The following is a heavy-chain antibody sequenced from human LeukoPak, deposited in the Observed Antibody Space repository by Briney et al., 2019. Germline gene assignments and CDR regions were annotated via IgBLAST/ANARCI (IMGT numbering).Heavy chain of an antibody. D-gene: IGHD3-10*01. CDR2: ISAYNGNT. Sequence: ASVKVSCKASGYTFTSYGISWERHAPAQGLELMGWISAYNGNTNYAQKLQGRVTMTTDTSTSTAYMELRSLRSDDTAVYYCARGRGQDYYYYMDVWGKGTTVTVSS. J-gene: IGHJ6*03. V-gene: IGHV1-18*01. CDR3: ARGRGQDYYYYMDV. CDR1: GYTFTSYG.